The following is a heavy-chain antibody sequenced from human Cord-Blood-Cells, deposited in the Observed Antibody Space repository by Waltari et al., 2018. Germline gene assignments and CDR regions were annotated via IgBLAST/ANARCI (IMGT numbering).Heavy chain of an antibody. Sequence: QVQLVESGGGVVQPGRSLRLSCAASGFTFSSYAMHWVRQAPGKGLGWVAFISYDGSNKYYADSVKGRFTISRDNSKNTLYLQMNSLRAEDTAVYYCARESYYYDSSGYAFDIWGQGTMVTVSS. CDR3: ARESYYYDSSGYAFDI. CDR2: ISYDGSNK. D-gene: IGHD3-22*01. V-gene: IGHV3-30*04. CDR1: GFTFSSYA. J-gene: IGHJ3*02.